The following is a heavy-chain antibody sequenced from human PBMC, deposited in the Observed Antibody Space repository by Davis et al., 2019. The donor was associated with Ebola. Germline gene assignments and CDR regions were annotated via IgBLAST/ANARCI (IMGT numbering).Heavy chain of an antibody. Sequence: GGSLRLSCAASGFTVSSNYMSWDRQAPGKGLEWVSVIYSGGSTYYADSVKGRFTISRDNSKNTLYLQMNSLRAEDTAVYYCASTMRLHLGETYDYWGQGTLVTVSS. V-gene: IGHV3-53*01. CDR2: IYSGGST. D-gene: IGHD3-16*01. CDR1: GFTVSSNY. CDR3: ASTMRLHLGETYDY. J-gene: IGHJ4*02.